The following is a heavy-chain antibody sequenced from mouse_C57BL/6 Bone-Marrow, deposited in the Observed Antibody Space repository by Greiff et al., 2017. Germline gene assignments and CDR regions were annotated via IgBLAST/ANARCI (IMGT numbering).Heavy chain of an antibody. Sequence: EVQLKESGPGLVKPSQSLSLTCSVTGYSITSGYYWNWIRQFPGNKLEWMGYISYDGSNNYNPSLKNRISITRDTSKNQFFLKLNSVTTEDTATYYCARLTGYWGQGTTLTVSS. CDR2: ISYDGSN. CDR1: GYSITSGYY. J-gene: IGHJ2*01. CDR3: ARLTGY. V-gene: IGHV3-6*01.